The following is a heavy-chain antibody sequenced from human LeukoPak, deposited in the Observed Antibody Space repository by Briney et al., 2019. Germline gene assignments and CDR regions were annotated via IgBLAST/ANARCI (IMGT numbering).Heavy chain of an antibody. D-gene: IGHD1-26*01. CDR2: IFYSGST. CDR3: ARRGITYSSGFFAY. Sequence: SETLSLTCTVSGASIGGSHFHWGWIRQPPGKGLEWIGSIFYSGSTYYNPSLKSRVTISVDTSKNQFSLKLTSVTAADTATYYCARRGITYSSGFFAYWGQGTLVTVSS. J-gene: IGHJ4*02. CDR1: GASIGGSHFH. V-gene: IGHV4-39*01.